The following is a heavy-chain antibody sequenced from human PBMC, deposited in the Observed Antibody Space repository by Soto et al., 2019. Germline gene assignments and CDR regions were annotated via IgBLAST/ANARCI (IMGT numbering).Heavy chain of an antibody. V-gene: IGHV1-8*01. CDR3: ARGSWFDP. CDR1: GYTFTNYD. CDR2: MNPDSGDT. J-gene: IGHJ5*02. Sequence: QVQLVQSGAEVKKAGASVKASCKASGYTFTNYDINWVRQATGQGLEWMGWMNPDSGDTGYAQKFQGRVTMTRNTSITTAYMELSSLRSEDTAVYYCARGSWFDPWGQGTLVTVSS.